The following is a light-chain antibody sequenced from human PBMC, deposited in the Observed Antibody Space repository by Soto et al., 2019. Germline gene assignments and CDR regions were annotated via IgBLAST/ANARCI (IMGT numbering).Light chain of an antibody. CDR2: KVS. J-gene: IGKJ3*01. CDR3: LQGTHWPPFT. V-gene: IGKV2-30*01. Sequence: DVVMTQSPLSLPVTLGQPASISCRSSQSLVYSDGNTYLNWFQQRPGQSPRRLIYKVSNRDSGVPDRFVGSGSGEGFSLKISRVEVEYGGVYYCLQGTHWPPFTFGPGTKVDIK. CDR1: QSLVYSDGNTY.